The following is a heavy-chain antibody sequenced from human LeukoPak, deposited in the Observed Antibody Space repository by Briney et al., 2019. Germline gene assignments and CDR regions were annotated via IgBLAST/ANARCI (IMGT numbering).Heavy chain of an antibody. CDR2: ISYSGVVK. J-gene: IGHJ3*02. CDR1: GYTFSDYG. D-gene: IGHD3-22*01. CDR3: AKDRSTYYYDSSGYYPDAFDI. V-gene: IGHV3-30*18. Sequence: PGGSLRLSCTASGYTFSDYGMHWVRQAPGKGLEWLSVISYSGVVKFYADSVKGRFTISRDNSKNTLYLQMNSLRAEDTAVYYCAKDRSTYYYDSSGYYPDAFDIWGQGTMVTVSS.